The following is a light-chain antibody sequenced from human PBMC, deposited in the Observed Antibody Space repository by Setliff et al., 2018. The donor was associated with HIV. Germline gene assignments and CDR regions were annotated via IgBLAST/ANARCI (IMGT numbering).Light chain of an antibody. CDR1: NNDIGDYNY. V-gene: IGLV2-14*03. CDR2: DVT. CDR3: SSWTGSSTLM. Sequence: ALTQPASVSGSPGQSITISCTRSNNDIGDYNYVSWYQQHPVNTPKLIIYDVTNRPSGVSDRFSASKSGNTASLTISGLQADDEADYYCSSWTGSSTLMFGTGTKVTVL. J-gene: IGLJ1*01.